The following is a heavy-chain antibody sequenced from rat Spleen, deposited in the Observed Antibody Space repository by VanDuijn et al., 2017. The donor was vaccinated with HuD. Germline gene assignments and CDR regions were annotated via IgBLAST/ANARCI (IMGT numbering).Heavy chain of an antibody. CDR2: ISYSGST. J-gene: IGHJ2*01. CDR1: GYSITSNY. V-gene: IGHV3-1*01. CDR3: ARWGVYLPGDY. D-gene: IGHD1-4*01. Sequence: EVQLQESGPGLVKPSQSLSLTCSVTGYSITSNYWGWIRKFPGNKMEWIGHISYSGSTSYNPSLKSRISITRDTSKNQFFLQLNSVTTEDTDTYYCARWGVYLPGDYWGQGVMVTVSS.